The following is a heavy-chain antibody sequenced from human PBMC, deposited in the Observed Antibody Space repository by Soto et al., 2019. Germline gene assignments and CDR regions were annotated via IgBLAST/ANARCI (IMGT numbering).Heavy chain of an antibody. CDR1: GGSISSSSYY. V-gene: IGHV4-39*01. J-gene: IGHJ4*02. D-gene: IGHD6-19*01. CDR2: IYYSGST. Sequence: QLQLQESGPGLVKPSETLSLTCTVSGGSISSSSYYWGWIRQPPGKGLEWIGSIYYSGSTYYNPSLKSRVTISVDTSKNQFSLKLSSVTAADTAVYYCARPGYSSGWGGYFDSWGQGTLVTVSS. CDR3: ARPGYSSGWGGYFDS.